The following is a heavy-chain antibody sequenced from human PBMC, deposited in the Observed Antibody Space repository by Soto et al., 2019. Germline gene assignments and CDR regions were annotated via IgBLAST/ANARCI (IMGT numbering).Heavy chain of an antibody. J-gene: IGHJ4*02. CDR3: ARHSNEYRKSLDY. Sequence: QLQLQESGPGLVKPSETLSLTCTVSGGSVSGYYWSWIRQPPGKGLEWIAYIHYTGSSNSNPSLASRVTMSMDTSKNKFSLKLSSVTAADTAVYYCARHSNEYRKSLDYWGKGTLVTVSS. V-gene: IGHV4-59*08. D-gene: IGHD1-1*01. CDR2: IHYTGSS. CDR1: GGSVSGYY.